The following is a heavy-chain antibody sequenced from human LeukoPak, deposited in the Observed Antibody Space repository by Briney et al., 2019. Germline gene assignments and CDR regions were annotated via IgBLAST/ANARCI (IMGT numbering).Heavy chain of an antibody. V-gene: IGHV3-53*01. CDR3: ASHTVSRSP. Sequence: TGGSLRLSCAASGFTFSNYAMMWVRQAPGKGLEWVSVIYSDGSTYYADSVKGRFSISRDSSKNTLYLQMNSLRAEDTAVYYCASHTVSRSPRGQGTLVTVSS. CDR2: IYSDGST. J-gene: IGHJ5*02. D-gene: IGHD4-11*01. CDR1: GFTFSNYA.